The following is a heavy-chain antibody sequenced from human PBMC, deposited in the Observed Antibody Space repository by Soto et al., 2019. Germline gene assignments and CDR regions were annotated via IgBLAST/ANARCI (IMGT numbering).Heavy chain of an antibody. CDR3: VSLVERSDIAFDI. Sequence: EVQLVESGGGLVQPGGSLRLSCAASGFTLRRYWMHWVRQASGKGLVLVSRINGDGSSTSYADSVKGRFTVSRDNAKNTLYLQMNSLRVEDTAVYYCVSLVERSDIAFDIWGQGTMVTVSS. D-gene: IGHD6-6*01. J-gene: IGHJ3*02. CDR2: INGDGSST. CDR1: GFTLRRYW. V-gene: IGHV3-74*01.